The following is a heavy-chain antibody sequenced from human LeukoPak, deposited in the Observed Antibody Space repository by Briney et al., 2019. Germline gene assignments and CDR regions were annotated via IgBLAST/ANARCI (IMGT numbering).Heavy chain of an antibody. CDR3: ARHMWFGPGQLYYYMDV. Sequence: SETLSFTCTVSGGSISSSSYYWGWIRQPPGKGLEWIGSIYYSGSTYYNPSLKSRVTISVDTSKNQFSLKLSSVTAADTAVYYCARHMWFGPGQLYYYMDVWGKGTTVTVSS. CDR2: IYYSGST. CDR1: GGSISSSSYY. V-gene: IGHV4-39*01. D-gene: IGHD3-10*01. J-gene: IGHJ6*03.